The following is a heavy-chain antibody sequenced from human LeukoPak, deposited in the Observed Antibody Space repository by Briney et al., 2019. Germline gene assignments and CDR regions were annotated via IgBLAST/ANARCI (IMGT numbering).Heavy chain of an antibody. CDR2: ISASGDST. CDR1: GFTFSKFA. V-gene: IGHV3-23*01. Sequence: PGGSLRLSCAASGFTFSKFAMSWVRQAPGKGLEWVSGISASGDSTLYANSVKGRVTISRDNSKNTLYLQMNSLRAEDTAVYYCARVLFLGAGQFDYWGQGTLVTVSS. D-gene: IGHD3-16*01. J-gene: IGHJ4*02. CDR3: ARVLFLGAGQFDY.